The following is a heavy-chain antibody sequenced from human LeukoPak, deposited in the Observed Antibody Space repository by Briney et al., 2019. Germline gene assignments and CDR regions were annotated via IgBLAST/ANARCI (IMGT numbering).Heavy chain of an antibody. CDR2: IYPSDSET. V-gene: IGHV5-51*01. D-gene: IGHD2-2*01. CDR3: ARRLGYAPAHFDY. J-gene: IGHJ4*02. CDR1: GYSFTNYW. Sequence: GESLKISCKGSGYSFTNYWIVWVRQMPGKGLEYMGIIYPSDSETRYGPSFEGQVTISVDKSTKTAYLQWSSLEASDTAVYYCARRLGYAPAHFDYWGQGTLVTVSS.